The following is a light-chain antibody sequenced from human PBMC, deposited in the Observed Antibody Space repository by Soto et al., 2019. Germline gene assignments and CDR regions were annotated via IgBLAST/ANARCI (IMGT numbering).Light chain of an antibody. J-gene: IGKJ2*01. CDR3: QQYGSSPPYT. Sequence: EIVLTQSPGTLSLSPGERATLSCRASQSVSSSYLAWYQQKPGQAPRLLIYGASSRATGIPDRFSGRGSGTDFTLTINRLEPEDFAVYYCQQYGSSPPYTFGQGTKLEI. V-gene: IGKV3-20*01. CDR1: QSVSSSY. CDR2: GAS.